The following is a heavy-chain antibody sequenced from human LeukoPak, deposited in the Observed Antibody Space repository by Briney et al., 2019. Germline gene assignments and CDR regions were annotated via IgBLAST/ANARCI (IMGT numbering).Heavy chain of an antibody. Sequence: SETLSLTCAVYGVSFSGYYWSWIRQPPGKGLEWIGEINHSGSTNYNPSLKSRVTISVDTSKNQFSLKLSSVTAADTAVYYCARVLRERRRWIPSHYWGQGTLVTVSS. V-gene: IGHV4-34*01. CDR2: INHSGST. CDR1: GVSFSGYY. J-gene: IGHJ4*02. CDR3: ARVLRERRRWIPSHY. D-gene: IGHD5-12*01.